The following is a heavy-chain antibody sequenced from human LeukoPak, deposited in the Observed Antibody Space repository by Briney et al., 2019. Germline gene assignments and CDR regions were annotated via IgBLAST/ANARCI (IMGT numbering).Heavy chain of an antibody. J-gene: IGHJ6*04. V-gene: IGHV4-59*01. D-gene: IGHD5-12*01. Sequence: PSETLSLTRTVSGGSISSYYWSWIRQPPGKGLEWIGYIYYSGSTNYNPSLKSRVTISVDTSKSQFSLKLSSVTAADTAVYYCARGYDSGDGMDVWGKGTTVTVSS. CDR2: IYYSGST. CDR3: ARGYDSGDGMDV. CDR1: GGSISSYY.